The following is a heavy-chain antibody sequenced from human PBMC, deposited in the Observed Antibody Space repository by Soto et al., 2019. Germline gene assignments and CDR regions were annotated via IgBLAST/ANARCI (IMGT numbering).Heavy chain of an antibody. Sequence: GGSLRLSCAASGFTFSSYGMHWVRQAPGKGLEWVAVISYDGSNKYYADSVKGRFTISRDNSKNTLYLQMNSLRAEDTAVYYCARGLNYYDSRADDAFDIWGQGTMVTVSS. J-gene: IGHJ3*02. D-gene: IGHD3-22*01. CDR2: ISYDGSNK. CDR3: ARGLNYYDSRADDAFDI. V-gene: IGHV3-30*03. CDR1: GFTFSSYG.